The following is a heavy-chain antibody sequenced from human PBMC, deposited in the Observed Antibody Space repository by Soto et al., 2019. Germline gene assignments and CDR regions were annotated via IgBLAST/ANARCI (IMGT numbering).Heavy chain of an antibody. J-gene: IGHJ3*02. CDR2: INGDGSST. CDR1: GFTFSSYW. Sequence: EVQLVESGGGLVQPGGSLRLSCAASGFTFSSYWMHWVRQAPGKGLVWVSRINGDGSSTSYADSVKGRFTISRDNAKNTLYLQINSLRAEDTDVYYCARDRPHAFDIWGQGTMVTVSS. CDR3: ARDRPHAFDI. V-gene: IGHV3-74*01.